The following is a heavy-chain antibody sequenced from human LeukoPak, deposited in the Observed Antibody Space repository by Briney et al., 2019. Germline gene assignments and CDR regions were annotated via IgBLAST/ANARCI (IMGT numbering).Heavy chain of an antibody. CDR2: INPNSGGT. J-gene: IGHJ4*02. CDR3: ARVVWFRELIHFEQ. CDR1: GYTFTGYY. V-gene: IGHV1-2*02. D-gene: IGHD3-10*01. Sequence: ASVKVSCKASGYTFTGYYMHWVRQAPGQGLEWMGWINPNSGGTNYAQKFQGRVTMTRDTSISTAYMELSRLRSDDTAVYYCARVVWFRELIHFEQWGPGTLVHVSS.